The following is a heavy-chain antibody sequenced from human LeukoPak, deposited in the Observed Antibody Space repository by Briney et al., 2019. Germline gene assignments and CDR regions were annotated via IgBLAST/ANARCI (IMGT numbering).Heavy chain of an antibody. CDR1: GGSISRYDYS. CDR3: ARGVRGRHLLIFDP. D-gene: IGHD3-10*01. V-gene: IGHV4-30-2*01. Sequence: PSETLSLTCTVSGGSISRYDYSWTWLRQPPGRDLEWLGCIFHNGNTYYNPSLKSRVTISLDRYMNQISLKLRSVNAADTAVYYCARGVRGRHLLIFDPWGQGTLVTASS. CDR2: IFHNGNT. J-gene: IGHJ5*02.